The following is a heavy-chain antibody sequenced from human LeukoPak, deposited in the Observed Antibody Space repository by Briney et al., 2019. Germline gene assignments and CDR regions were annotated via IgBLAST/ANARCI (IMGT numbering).Heavy chain of an antibody. J-gene: IGHJ5*02. V-gene: IGHV3-30*02. D-gene: IGHD3-3*01. CDR1: GFTFSSYG. CDR3: AKCQLRFLDNWFDP. CDR2: KRYDGSDK. Sequence: GGSLRLTCAASGFTFSSYGMHWVRQAPGKGLEWVAFKRYDGSDKYYGDSVKGRFTISRDNPKNTLYLQMNSLRAEDTAVYYCAKCQLRFLDNWFDPWGQGTLVTVSS.